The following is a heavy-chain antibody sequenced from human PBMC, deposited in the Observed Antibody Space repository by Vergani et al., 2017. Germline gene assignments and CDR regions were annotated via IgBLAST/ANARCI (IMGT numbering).Heavy chain of an antibody. CDR2: IRNKAYGGTT. V-gene: IGHV3-49*04. CDR1: GFSFGNYA. D-gene: IGHD5-18*01. CDR3: XRGRGYSFGYSDY. Sequence: VQLVEWGGGVVQPGGSLRLSCAASGFSFGNYAMHWVRQAPGKGLEWVAFIRNKAYGGTTEYAASVKGRFTISRDDSKRLAYLQLSGLKTEDTAVYFCXRGRGYSFGYSDYWGQGTLVTVSS. J-gene: IGHJ4*02.